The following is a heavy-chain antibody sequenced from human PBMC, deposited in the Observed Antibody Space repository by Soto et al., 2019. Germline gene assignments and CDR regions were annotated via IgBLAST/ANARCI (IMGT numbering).Heavy chain of an antibody. CDR3: ARGGMATSNWFDP. J-gene: IGHJ5*02. CDR1: GGTFSSYA. D-gene: IGHD5-12*01. V-gene: IGHV1-69*06. CDR2: IIPTFGTA. Sequence: ASVKVSCKASGGTFSSYAISWVLQAPGQGLEWMGGIIPTFGTANYAQKFQGRVTITADKSTSTAYMELSSLRSEDTAVYYCARGGMATSNWFDPWGQGTLVTVSS.